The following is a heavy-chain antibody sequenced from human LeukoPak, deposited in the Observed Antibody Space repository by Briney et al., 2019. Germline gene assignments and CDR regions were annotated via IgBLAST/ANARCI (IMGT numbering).Heavy chain of an antibody. V-gene: IGHV3-7*01. J-gene: IGHJ4*02. D-gene: IGHD1-26*01. Sequence: GGSLRLSCAAYGFTFSSDWMSWVHQAPGKGLEWVANIKQDGSEKYYVDSMKGRFTISRDNAKNSLYLQMNSLRAEDTAVYYCAREGLWATGFDYWGQGTLVTVSS. CDR1: GFTFSSDW. CDR2: IKQDGSEK. CDR3: AREGLWATGFDY.